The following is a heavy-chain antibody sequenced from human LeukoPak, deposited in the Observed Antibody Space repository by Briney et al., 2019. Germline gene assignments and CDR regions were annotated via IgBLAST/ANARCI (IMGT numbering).Heavy chain of an antibody. D-gene: IGHD6-6*01. CDR3: ARGGGGKQLVRRRWFDS. V-gene: IGHV4-39*07. CDR1: GGSISSSSYY. CDR2: IYYSGST. Sequence: RSSETLSLTCTVSGGSISSSSYYWGWIRQPPGKGLEWIGSIYYSGSTNYNPSLKSRVTISVDTSKNQFSLKLSSVTAADTAVYYCARGGGGKQLVRRRWFDSWGQGTLVTVSS. J-gene: IGHJ5*01.